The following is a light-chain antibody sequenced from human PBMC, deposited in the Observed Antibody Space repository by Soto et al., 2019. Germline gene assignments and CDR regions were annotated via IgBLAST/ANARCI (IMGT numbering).Light chain of an antibody. J-gene: IGKJ2*01. CDR3: QHRTSRYT. CDR2: DTF. CDR1: QSVNSY. Sequence: EIVSTQSPATLSLSPGERATLSCTASQSVNSYLAWYQHRPGQAPRLLIYDTFNRATGVPARFSGSGSGTDFTLTISSLEPEDFAVYYCQHRTSRYTFGQGTK. V-gene: IGKV3-11*01.